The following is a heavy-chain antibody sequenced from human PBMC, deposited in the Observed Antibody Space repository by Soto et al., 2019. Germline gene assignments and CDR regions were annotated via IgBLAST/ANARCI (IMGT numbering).Heavy chain of an antibody. Sequence: GGSLRLSCAASGFTFSSYSMNWVRQAPGKGLEWVSSISSSSSYIYYADSVKGRFTISRDNAKNSLYLQMNSLRAEDTAVYYCASGQLVPDYNWFDPWGQGTLVTVSS. V-gene: IGHV3-21*01. J-gene: IGHJ5*02. CDR3: ASGQLVPDYNWFDP. CDR2: ISSSSSYI. D-gene: IGHD6-13*01. CDR1: GFTFSSYS.